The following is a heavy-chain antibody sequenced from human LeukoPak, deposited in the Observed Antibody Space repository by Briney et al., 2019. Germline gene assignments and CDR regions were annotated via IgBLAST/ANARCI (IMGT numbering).Heavy chain of an antibody. V-gene: IGHV1-2*02. J-gene: IGHJ4*02. D-gene: IGHD6-13*01. Sequence: GASVKVSCKASGYTFTGYYMHWVRQAPGQGLEWMGWINPNSGNTNYAQKLQGRVTMTTDTSTSTAYMELSSLRSEDTAVYYCARSSSSWYFLTYWGQGTLVTVSS. CDR2: INPNSGNT. CDR3: ARSSSSWYFLTY. CDR1: GYTFTGYY.